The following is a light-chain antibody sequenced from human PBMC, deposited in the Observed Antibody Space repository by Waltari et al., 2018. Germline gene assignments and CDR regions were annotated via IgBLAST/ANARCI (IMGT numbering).Light chain of an antibody. CDR1: QSISTY. Sequence: DIQMTQSPSSLSASVGDRVTITCRASQSISTYLNWYQHRPGKAPSLLIFGASSLQIGVPSRFSGSGSGTDFTLTIDSLQPGDFATYYCQQSYSVLWTFGQGTKVDLK. J-gene: IGKJ1*01. CDR3: QQSYSVLWT. CDR2: GAS. V-gene: IGKV1-39*01.